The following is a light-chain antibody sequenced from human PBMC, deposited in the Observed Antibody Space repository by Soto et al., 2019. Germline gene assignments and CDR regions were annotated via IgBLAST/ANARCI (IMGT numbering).Light chain of an antibody. CDR2: EVS. J-gene: IGLJ2*01. Sequence: SVLGQPASVSGSPGQSITIYCTGTSSDVGGYNYVSWYQQHPGKAPKLMIYEVSNRPSGVSNRFSGSKSGNTASLTISGLQAEDEADYYCSSDTSTSAVLFGGGTK. CDR1: SSDVGGYNY. V-gene: IGLV2-14*01. CDR3: SSDTSTSAVL.